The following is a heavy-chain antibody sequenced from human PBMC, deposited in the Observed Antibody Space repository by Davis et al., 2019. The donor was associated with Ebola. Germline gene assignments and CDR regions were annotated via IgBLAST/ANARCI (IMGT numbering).Heavy chain of an antibody. CDR3: ARLNRITIFGVVIIPGWFDP. CDR2: INHSGST. CDR1: GGSFSGYY. J-gene: IGHJ5*02. Sequence: MPSETLSLTCAVYGGSFSGYYWSWIRQPPGKGLEWIGEINHSGSTNYNPSLKSRVTISVDTSKNQFSLKLSSVTAADTAVYYCARLNRITIFGVVIIPGWFDPWGQGTLVTVSS. V-gene: IGHV4-34*01. D-gene: IGHD3-3*01.